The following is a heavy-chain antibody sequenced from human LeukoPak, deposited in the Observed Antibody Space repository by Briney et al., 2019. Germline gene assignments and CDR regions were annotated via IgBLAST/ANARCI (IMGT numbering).Heavy chain of an antibody. CDR2: ISAYNGNT. CDR1: GYTFTSYG. D-gene: IGHD6-13*01. CDR3: ARDGGDSSSWLDY. V-gene: IGHV1-18*01. Sequence: ASVKVSCKASGYTFTSYGISWVRQAPGQGLEWMGWISAYNGNTNYAQKFQGRVTMTRDTSISTAYMELSRLRSDDTAVYYCARDGGDSSSWLDYWGQGTLVTVSS. J-gene: IGHJ4*02.